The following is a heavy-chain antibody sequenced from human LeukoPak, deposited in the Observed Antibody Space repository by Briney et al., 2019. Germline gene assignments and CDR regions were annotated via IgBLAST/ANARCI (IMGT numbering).Heavy chain of an antibody. V-gene: IGHV4-4*07. CDR2: IYTSGST. CDR3: ARDEKSGSGSYYHY. D-gene: IGHD3-10*01. J-gene: IGHJ4*02. CDR1: GGSISSYY. Sequence: SETLSLTCTVSGGSISSYYWSWIRQPAGKGLEWIGRIYTSGSTNYNPSLKSRVTMSVDTSKNQLSLKLSSVTAADTAVYYCARDEKSGSGSYYHYWGQGTLVTVSS.